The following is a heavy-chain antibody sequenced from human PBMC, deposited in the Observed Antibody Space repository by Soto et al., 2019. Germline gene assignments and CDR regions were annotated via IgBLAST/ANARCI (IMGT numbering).Heavy chain of an antibody. V-gene: IGHV3-23*01. J-gene: IGHJ6*03. Sequence: GGSLRLSCAASGFTFSSYSMNWVRQAPGKGLEWVSAISGSGGSTYYADSVKGRFTISRDNSKNTLYLQMNSLRAEDTAVYYCAKDLGGYYYYMDVWGKGTTVTVSS. CDR1: GFTFSSYS. D-gene: IGHD2-15*01. CDR2: ISGSGGST. CDR3: AKDLGGYYYYMDV.